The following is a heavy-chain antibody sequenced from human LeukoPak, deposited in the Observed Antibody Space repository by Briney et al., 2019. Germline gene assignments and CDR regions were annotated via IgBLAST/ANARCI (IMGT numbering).Heavy chain of an antibody. D-gene: IGHD3-10*01. CDR2: IYTSGST. CDR1: GGSMSNYY. J-gene: IGHJ4*02. CDR3: ARDPGSSYFDY. V-gene: IGHV4-4*07. Sequence: SETLSLTCTVSGGSMSNYYWSWIRQPAGKGLEWIGRIYTSGSTNYNPSLKSRVTISVDKSKNQFSLKLSSVTAADTAVYYCARDPGSSYFDYWGQGTLVTVSS.